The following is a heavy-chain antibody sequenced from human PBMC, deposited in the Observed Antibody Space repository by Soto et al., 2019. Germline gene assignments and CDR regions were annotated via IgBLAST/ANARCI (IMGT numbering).Heavy chain of an antibody. CDR1: GFNFSNAW. Sequence: EVQLVESGGGLVKPGGSLRLSCAASGFNFSNAWMTWVRQAPGKGLEWVGRIKSNTDGGTTDNAAPVKGRFTISRDDSRNTVYLQMNSLKTEDTAVYYCTTTRAYWGQGITVIVSS. V-gene: IGHV3-15*05. CDR3: TTTRAY. J-gene: IGHJ6*02. CDR2: IKSNTDGGTT.